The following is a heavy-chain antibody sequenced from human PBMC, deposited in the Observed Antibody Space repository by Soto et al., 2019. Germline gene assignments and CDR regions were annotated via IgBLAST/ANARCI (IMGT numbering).Heavy chain of an antibody. CDR3: AKDCCSSAWYNYYYYYMDV. D-gene: IGHD6-19*01. CDR2: ISYDGSNK. J-gene: IGHJ6*03. V-gene: IGHV3-30*18. Sequence: GGSLRLSCVATGFTFNSYGMHWVRQAPGKGLEWVAVISYDGSNKYYADSVKGRFTISRDNSKDTLYLQMNSLRAEDTAVYYCAKDCCSSAWYNYYYYYMDVWGKGTTGTVSS. CDR1: GFTFNSYG.